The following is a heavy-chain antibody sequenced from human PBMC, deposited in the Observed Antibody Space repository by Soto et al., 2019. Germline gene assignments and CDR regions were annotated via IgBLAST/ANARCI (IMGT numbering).Heavy chain of an antibody. J-gene: IGHJ4*02. CDR2: MSSDGSKI. CDR3: AKDEGVGGTLALFDY. Sequence: QVQLVESGGGAVQPGESLRLSCVASGFDFTYYAMHWVRQAPGKGLESVAVMSSDGSKIHHTDSVKGRFTISRDNSKNTQYLQMNSLRKEDTAVYFCAKDEGVGGTLALFDYWGQGNLVSVSS. D-gene: IGHD1-26*01. CDR1: GFDFTYYA. V-gene: IGHV3-30*18.